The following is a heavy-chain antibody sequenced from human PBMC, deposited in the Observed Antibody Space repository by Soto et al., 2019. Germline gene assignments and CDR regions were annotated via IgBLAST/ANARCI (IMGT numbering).Heavy chain of an antibody. CDR2: ISSNRGQT. CDR3: AREFGGSDF. CDR1: GFAFSNYV. J-gene: IGHJ4*02. D-gene: IGHD3-16*01. V-gene: IGHV3-23*01. Sequence: EVQLLESGGGLVQPGGSLRLSCAASGFAFSNYVMTWVRQAPGKGLEWVAHISSNRGQTYYADSLRGRFTISRDNSKDTLYLQMNSLRAEDTAIYYCAREFGGSDFWGQGTLVTVSS.